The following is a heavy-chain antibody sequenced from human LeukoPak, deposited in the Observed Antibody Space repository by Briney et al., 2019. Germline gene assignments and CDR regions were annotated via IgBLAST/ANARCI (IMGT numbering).Heavy chain of an antibody. J-gene: IGHJ4*02. D-gene: IGHD6-19*01. CDR2: ISSSSSYI. V-gene: IGHV3-21*04. CDR1: GFTFSSYS. CDR3: ARAAWLSLYFDY. Sequence: RPGGSLRLSCAASGFTFSSYSMNWVRQAPGKGLEWVSSISSSSSYIYYADSVKGRFTISRDNAKNSLYLQMNSLRAEDTAVYYCARAAWLSLYFDYWGQGTLVTVSS.